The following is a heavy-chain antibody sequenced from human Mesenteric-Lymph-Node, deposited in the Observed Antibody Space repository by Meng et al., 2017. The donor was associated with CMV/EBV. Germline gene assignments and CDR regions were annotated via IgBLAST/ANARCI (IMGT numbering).Heavy chain of an antibody. CDR2: ISSGSTTT. CDR3: ARGQSGYFDY. V-gene: IGHV3-48*04. Sequence: GESLKISCAASGFTFSTYSMNWVRQAPGKGLEWVSYISSGSTTTYYADSVKGRFTISRDNAKNSLYLQMNSLRGEDTAVYYCARGQSGYFDYWGQGTLVTVSS. CDR1: GFTFSTYS. J-gene: IGHJ4*02.